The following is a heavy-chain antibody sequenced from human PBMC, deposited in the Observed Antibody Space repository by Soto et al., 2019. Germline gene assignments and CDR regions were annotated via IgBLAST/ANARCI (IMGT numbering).Heavy chain of an antibody. CDR2: ISTSKSYI. CDR3: ARADASMVLSWFDP. J-gene: IGHJ5*02. V-gene: IGHV3-21*01. D-gene: IGHD5-18*01. CDR1: GFTFSAYS. Sequence: KPRGSLRLSCVASGFTFSAYSMNWFRQAPGKGLEWVSSISTSKSYIYYADSVKGRFTISRDNAKNSLYLQMNSLTADDSAVYYCARADASMVLSWFDPWGQGTLVTVSS.